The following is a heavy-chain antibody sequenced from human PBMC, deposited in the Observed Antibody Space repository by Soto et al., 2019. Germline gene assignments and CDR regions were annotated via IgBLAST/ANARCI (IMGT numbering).Heavy chain of an antibody. J-gene: IGHJ4*02. CDR1: GFTFSSYA. Sequence: EVQLLESGGGLVQPGGSLRLSCAASGFTFSSYAMSWVRQAPGKGLEWVSAISGSGGSTYYADSVKGRFTISRDNSKNTLYLQMNSLRAEDTAVYYCAKDERIQLWNPATYVYWGQGTLVTVSS. CDR3: AKDERIQLWNPATYVY. V-gene: IGHV3-23*01. CDR2: ISGSGGST. D-gene: IGHD5-18*01.